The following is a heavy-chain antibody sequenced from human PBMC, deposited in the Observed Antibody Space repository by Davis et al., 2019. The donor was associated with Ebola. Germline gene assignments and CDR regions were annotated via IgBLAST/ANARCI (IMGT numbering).Heavy chain of an antibody. J-gene: IGHJ6*02. CDR1: GFTFSSYW. V-gene: IGHV3-74*01. CDR2: INSDGSST. D-gene: IGHD6-19*01. Sequence: GESPKISCAASGFTFSSYWMHWVRQAPGKGLVWVSRINSDGSSTSYADSVKGRFTISRDNAKNTLYLQMNSLRAEDTAVYYCASVSGPWLGARFGMDVWGQGTTVTVSS. CDR3: ASVSGPWLGARFGMDV.